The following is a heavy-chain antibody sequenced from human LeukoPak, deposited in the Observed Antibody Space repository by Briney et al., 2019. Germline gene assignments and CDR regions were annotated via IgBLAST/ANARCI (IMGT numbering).Heavy chain of an antibody. Sequence: ASVKVSCKASGYTFTSYAMNWVRQAPGQGLEWMGWINANTGNPTYAQGFTGRFVFSLDTSVSTAYLQISSLKAEDTAVYYCARASQPLLWFGELLSDWFDPWGQGTLVTVSS. CDR1: GYTFTSYA. CDR3: ARASQPLLWFGELLSDWFDP. D-gene: IGHD3-10*01. J-gene: IGHJ5*02. CDR2: INANTGNP. V-gene: IGHV7-4-1*02.